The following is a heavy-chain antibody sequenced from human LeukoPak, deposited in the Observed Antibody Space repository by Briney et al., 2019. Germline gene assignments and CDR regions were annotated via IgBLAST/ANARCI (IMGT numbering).Heavy chain of an antibody. J-gene: IGHJ4*02. CDR3: ARGPGGDGYNLGY. D-gene: IGHD5-24*01. CDR2: INHSGGT. V-gene: IGHV4-34*01. CDR1: GFTLSTYW. Sequence: PGGSLRLSCAASGFTLSTYWMNWVRQTPGKGLEWIGEINHSGGTEYNPSLNSRVTISVDTSKSQFSLMLTSVTAADTAVYYCARGPGGDGYNLGYWGQGTLVTVSS.